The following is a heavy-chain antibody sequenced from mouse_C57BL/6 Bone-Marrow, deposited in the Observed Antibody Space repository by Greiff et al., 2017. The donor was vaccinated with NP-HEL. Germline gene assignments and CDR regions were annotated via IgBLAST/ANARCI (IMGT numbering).Heavy chain of an antibody. Sequence: VQVVESGPGLVAPSQCLSITCTVSGFSLTSYGVDWVRQSPGKGLEWLGVIWGVGSTNYNSAPKSRLSISKDNSKSHVFLKMNSLQTDDTAMYYCAIYDYDGFAYWGQGTLVTVSA. J-gene: IGHJ3*01. CDR3: AIYDYDGFAY. CDR2: IWGVGST. CDR1: GFSLTSYG. D-gene: IGHD2-4*01. V-gene: IGHV2-6*01.